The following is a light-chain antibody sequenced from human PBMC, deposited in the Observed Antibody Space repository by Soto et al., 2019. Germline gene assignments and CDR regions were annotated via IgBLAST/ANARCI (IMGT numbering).Light chain of an antibody. CDR2: DAS. V-gene: IGKV3-11*01. Sequence: EIVLTQSPVTLSLSPGEGATLSCKASQSIDTNLGWYQQKPGQAPRLLIYDASLRATGIPARFTGSASETDFSLTIGSLAPEDFAVYYCQQRGNWPRTWAFGQGTKVEVK. CDR3: QQRGNWPRTWA. CDR1: QSIDTN. J-gene: IGKJ1*01.